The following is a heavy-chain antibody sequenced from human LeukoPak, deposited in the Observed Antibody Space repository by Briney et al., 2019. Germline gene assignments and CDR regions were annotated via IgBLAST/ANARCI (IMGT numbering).Heavy chain of an antibody. Sequence: GGSLRLSCSASGFTFSSYAMHWVRQAPGKGLEYVSAISSNGGSTYYADFVKGRFTISRDNSKNTLYLQMSSLRADDTAVYYCVKVALVHYGSGSTPPNYFDYWGQGTLVTVSS. V-gene: IGHV3-64D*06. D-gene: IGHD3-10*01. CDR1: GFTFSSYA. CDR3: VKVALVHYGSGSTPPNYFDY. CDR2: ISSNGGST. J-gene: IGHJ4*02.